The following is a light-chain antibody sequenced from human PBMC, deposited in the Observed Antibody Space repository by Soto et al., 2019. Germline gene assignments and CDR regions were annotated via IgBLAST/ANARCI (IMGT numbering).Light chain of an antibody. V-gene: IGKV3-15*01. CDR2: GAS. J-gene: IGKJ1*01. CDR3: QQHNNWPPWT. Sequence: EIVMTQSPATLSVSPGERATLSCRASQSVSSNLPWYQQKPGQAPRLLMYGASTRATGIPDRFSGSGSGTEFTLTISSLQSEDFAVYYCQQHNNWPPWTFGQGTKVEIK. CDR1: QSVSSN.